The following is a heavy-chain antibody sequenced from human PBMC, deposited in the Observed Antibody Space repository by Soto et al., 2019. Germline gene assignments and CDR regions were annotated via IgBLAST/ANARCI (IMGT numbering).Heavy chain of an antibody. V-gene: IGHV1-24*01. Sequence: ASVKVSCKVSGYTLTELSMHWVRQAPGKGLEWMGGFDPEDGETIYAQKFQGRVTMTEDTSTDTAYMELRSLRSEDTAVYYCATLRASYGDYVEGWFDPWGQGTLVTVSS. J-gene: IGHJ5*02. D-gene: IGHD4-17*01. CDR1: GYTLTELS. CDR3: ATLRASYGDYVEGWFDP. CDR2: FDPEDGET.